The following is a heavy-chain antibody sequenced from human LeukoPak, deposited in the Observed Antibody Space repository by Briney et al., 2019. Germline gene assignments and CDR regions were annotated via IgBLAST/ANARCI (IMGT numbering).Heavy chain of an antibody. CDR1: GFTFSSYG. CDR2: IRYDGSNK. CDR3: AKDRGHIVVVTAIPDLPDY. Sequence: GGSLRLSCAASGFTFSSYGMHWVRQAPGKGLEWVAFIRYDGSNKYYADSVKGRFTISRDNSKNTLYLQMNSLRAEDTAVYYCAKDRGHIVVVTAIPDLPDYWGQGTLVTVSS. J-gene: IGHJ4*02. D-gene: IGHD2-21*02. V-gene: IGHV3-30*02.